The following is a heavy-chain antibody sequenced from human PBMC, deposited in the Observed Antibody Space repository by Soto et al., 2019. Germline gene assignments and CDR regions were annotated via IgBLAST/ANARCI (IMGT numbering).Heavy chain of an antibody. Sequence: PGESLKISCKGSGYSFTSYWIGWVRQMPGKGLEWMGIIYPGDSDTRYSPSFQGQVTISADKSISTAYLQWSSLKASDTAMYYCAKLNSFGTTRYYYYYGMDVLGQGTTVPGFS. D-gene: IGHD1-7*01. V-gene: IGHV5-51*01. CDR2: IYPGDSDT. CDR1: GYSFTSYW. J-gene: IGHJ6*02. CDR3: AKLNSFGTTRYYYYYGMDV.